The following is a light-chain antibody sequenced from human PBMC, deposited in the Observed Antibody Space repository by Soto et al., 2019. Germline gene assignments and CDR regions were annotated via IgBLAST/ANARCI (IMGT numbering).Light chain of an antibody. CDR1: QSVSSSY. V-gene: IGKV3-20*01. J-gene: IGKJ1*01. CDR2: GAS. CDR3: QQHGSSPRT. Sequence: EIVLRQSPGTLSLSPGERATLSCRASQSVSSSYLAWYQQNPGQAPRLLLYGASSRATGIPDRLSGSGSGTDFTLTISRLEPEDFAVYYCQQHGSSPRTFGQGTRWIS.